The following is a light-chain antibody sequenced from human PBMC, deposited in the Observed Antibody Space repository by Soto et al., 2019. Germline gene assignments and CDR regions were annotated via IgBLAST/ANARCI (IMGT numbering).Light chain of an antibody. J-gene: IGKJ3*01. Sequence: DIQMTQSPSTLSASVGDRVTITCRASQSISSWLAWYQQKPGKAPKLLIYKASSLESGVPSRFSGSGSGTEFTLTISSLQPDDFATYYCQQYSSYPITVGPGTEVDIK. CDR1: QSISSW. CDR3: QQYSSYPIT. CDR2: KAS. V-gene: IGKV1-5*03.